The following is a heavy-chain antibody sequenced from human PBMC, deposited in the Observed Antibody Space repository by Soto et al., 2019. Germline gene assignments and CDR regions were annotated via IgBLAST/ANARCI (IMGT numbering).Heavy chain of an antibody. V-gene: IGHV1-18*01. D-gene: IGHD2-15*01. J-gene: IGHJ4*02. CDR3: ARADYCSGGNCYPGTTDY. Sequence: QVQLVQSGAEVKKPGASVKVSCKASGYTFSAYGINWVRQAPGQGLEWVAWISAHNGNTKYAQKLQGRVTMTTDTSTSTAYMELRSLRSDDTAVYYCARADYCSGGNCYPGTTDYWGQGTLVTVSS. CDR2: ISAHNGNT. CDR1: GYTFSAYG.